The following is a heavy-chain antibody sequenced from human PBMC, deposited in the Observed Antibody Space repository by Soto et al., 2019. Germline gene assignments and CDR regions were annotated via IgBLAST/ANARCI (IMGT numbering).Heavy chain of an antibody. D-gene: IGHD5-12*01. CDR2: ISSSSSYI. CDR1: GFTFSSYS. V-gene: IGHV3-21*01. J-gene: IGHJ6*02. Sequence: EVQLVESGGGLVKPGGSLRLSCAASGFTFSSYSMNWVRQAPGKGLEWVSSISSSSSYIYYADSVKGRFTISRDNAKNSLYLQMNSLRAEDTAVYYCARLDIVATCGMDVWGQGTTVTVSS. CDR3: ARLDIVATCGMDV.